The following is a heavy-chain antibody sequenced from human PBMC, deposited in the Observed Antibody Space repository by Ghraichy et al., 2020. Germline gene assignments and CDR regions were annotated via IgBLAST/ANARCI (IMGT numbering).Heavy chain of an antibody. D-gene: IGHD3-3*01. CDR1: GYTFTSYD. CDR2: MNPNSGNT. J-gene: IGHJ5*02. V-gene: IGHV1-8*03. Sequence: ASVKVSCKASGYTFTSYDINWVRQATGQGLEWMGWMNPNSGNTGYAQKFQGRVTITRNTSISTAYMELSSLRSEDTAVYYCARDLPFYDFWSGYPKYNWFDPWGQGTLVTVSS. CDR3: ARDLPFYDFWSGYPKYNWFDP.